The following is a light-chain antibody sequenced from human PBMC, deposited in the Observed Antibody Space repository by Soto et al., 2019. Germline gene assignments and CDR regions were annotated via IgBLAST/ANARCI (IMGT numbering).Light chain of an antibody. CDR2: DVS. V-gene: IGKV3-15*01. J-gene: IGKJ5*01. CDR1: QSVTSN. Sequence: EIVLTQSPGTLSLSPGEKATLSCRASQSVTSNYLAWYQQKPGQAPRLLIYDVSTRATGVPARFSGTGSETDFTLTISGLQSEDSAVYFCQQYNNWPFSFGQGTRLEIK. CDR3: QQYNNWPFS.